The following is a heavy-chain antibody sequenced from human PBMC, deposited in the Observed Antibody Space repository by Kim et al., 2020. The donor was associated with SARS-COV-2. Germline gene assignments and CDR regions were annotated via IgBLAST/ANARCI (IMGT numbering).Heavy chain of an antibody. J-gene: IGHJ6*02. CDR2: IKSKTDGGTT. CDR1: GFTFSNAW. V-gene: IGHV3-15*01. D-gene: IGHD3-10*01. Sequence: GGSLRLSCAASGFTFSNAWMSWVRQAPGKGLEWVGRIKSKTDGGTTDYAAPVKGRFTISRDDSKNTLYLQMNSLKTEDTAVYYCTTDEGVGYYYGSGSYYNMPRDVWGQGTTVTVSS. CDR3: TTDEGVGYYYGSGSYYNMPRDV.